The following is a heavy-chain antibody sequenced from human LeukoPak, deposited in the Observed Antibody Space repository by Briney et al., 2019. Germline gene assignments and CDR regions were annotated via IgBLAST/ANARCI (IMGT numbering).Heavy chain of an antibody. D-gene: IGHD3-22*01. V-gene: IGHV3-30*03. CDR2: ISYDGSNK. CDR3: ARAPFYYDSSGYLFY. CDR1: GFTFNTYG. J-gene: IGHJ4*02. Sequence: GGSLRLSCAASGFTFNTYGMHWVRQAPGKGLEWVAVISYDGSNKDYADSVKGRFTISRDNAKNTLYLQMNSLRAEDTAVYYCARAPFYYDSSGYLFYWGQGTLVTVSS.